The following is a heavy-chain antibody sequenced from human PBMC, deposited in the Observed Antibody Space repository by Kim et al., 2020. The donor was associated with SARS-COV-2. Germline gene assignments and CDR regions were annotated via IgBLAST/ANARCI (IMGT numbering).Heavy chain of an antibody. D-gene: IGHD3-3*01. V-gene: IGHV1-69*06. CDR3: ARENYDFGSALDS. CDR1: SP. J-gene: IGHJ4*02. Sequence: SPVHWVRQAPGQGLEWMGGFIPRFGTRLPAEPFEDRFSITADKSTDTFYMELRSLKLTDTAIYYCARENYDFGSALDSWGQGTLVTVSS. CDR2: FIPRFGTR.